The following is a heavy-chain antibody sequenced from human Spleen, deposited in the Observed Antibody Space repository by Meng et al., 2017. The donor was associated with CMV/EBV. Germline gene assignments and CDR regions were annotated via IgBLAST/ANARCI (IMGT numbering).Heavy chain of an antibody. CDR3: ARNIAWFDP. J-gene: IGHJ5*02. Sequence: QVQLVQSGAEVKKPGAAVKVSCKASGYTFTGYSLHWVRQAPGQGLEWMGWMNPNSGNTGYAQKFQGRVTMTRNTSISTAYMELSSLRSEDTAVYYCARNIAWFDPWGQGTLVTVSS. D-gene: IGHD5-12*01. CDR1: GYTFTGYS. V-gene: IGHV1-8*02. CDR2: MNPNSGNT.